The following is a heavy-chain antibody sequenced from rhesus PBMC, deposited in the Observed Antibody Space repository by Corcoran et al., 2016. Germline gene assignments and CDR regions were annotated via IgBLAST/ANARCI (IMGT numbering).Heavy chain of an antibody. D-gene: IGHD3-16*01. V-gene: IGHV3S5*01. J-gene: IGHJ6*01. CDR2: IRNGDRST. CDR3: AGYSGSYYNYGLDS. Sequence: EVQLVESGGGLVQPGGSLRLSCAASGFTFSSYGMSWVRQAPGKGLEWVSYIRNGDRSTYYADSGKGRFIISRENSKNTLSLQMNSLRAEDTAVYYCAGYSGSYYNYGLDSWGQGVVVTVSS. CDR1: GFTFSSYG.